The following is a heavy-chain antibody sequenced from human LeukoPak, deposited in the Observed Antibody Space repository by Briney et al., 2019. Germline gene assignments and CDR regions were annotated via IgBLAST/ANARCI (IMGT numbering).Heavy chain of an antibody. CDR1: GVYFSSSGCY. V-gene: IGHV4-39*01. D-gene: IGHD3-10*01. CDR2: IFYAGNT. Sequence: SETLSLTCSVSGVYFSSSGCYWGWVRQPPGKGLEWIGSIFYAGNTYYNPPLTSRVTISADTSKNQFSLELRFVTAADTAVYYCARLGASCEWDSGSFPDYWGQGTLVTVSS. J-gene: IGHJ4*02. CDR3: ARLGASCEWDSGSFPDY.